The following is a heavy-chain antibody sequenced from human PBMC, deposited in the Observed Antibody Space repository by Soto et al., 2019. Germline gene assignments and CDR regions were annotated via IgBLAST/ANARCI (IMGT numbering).Heavy chain of an antibody. CDR3: ARDSSSREAFDI. V-gene: IGHV4-61*03. Sequence: PSETLSLTCTVSGGSVNNNAFSWTWIRQHPGKGLEWIGYIYSSGSTTYNPSLKSRVAILLDTSKNHFSLKLSSVTAADTAVYYCARDSSSREAFDIWGQGTMVTVSS. CDR1: GGSVNNNAFS. CDR2: IYSSGST. D-gene: IGHD6-13*01. J-gene: IGHJ3*02.